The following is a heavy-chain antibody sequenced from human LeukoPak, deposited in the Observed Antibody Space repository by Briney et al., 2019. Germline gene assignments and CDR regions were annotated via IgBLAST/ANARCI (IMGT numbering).Heavy chain of an antibody. CDR3: VSSIAAAPFDS. CDR2: INPSGDNT. J-gene: IGHJ4*02. CDR1: GYIFTSYY. Sequence: ASVKVSCKASGYIFTSYYMHWVRQAPGQGLEWMGIINPSGDNTNYAQKFKGSVTMTRDTSTSTVYLELSSLRSEDTAVYYCVSSIAAAPFDSWGQGTLVTVSS. V-gene: IGHV1-46*01. D-gene: IGHD6-13*01.